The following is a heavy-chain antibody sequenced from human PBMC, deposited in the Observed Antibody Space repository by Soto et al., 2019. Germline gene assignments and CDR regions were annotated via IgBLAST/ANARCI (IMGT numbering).Heavy chain of an antibody. D-gene: IGHD4-17*01. CDR2: INPNSGGT. V-gene: IGHV1-2*02. Sequence: QVQLVQSGAEVKKPGASVKVSCKASGYTFTGYYMHWVRKAPGQGLEWMGWINPNSGGTNYAQKFQGRVTMTRDTSISIAYMELRRLRSDDTAVDYCSRALDYGDDVPWVYYFDYWGKGPLVSVSS. J-gene: IGHJ4*02. CDR3: SRALDYGDDVPWVYYFDY. CDR1: GYTFTGYY.